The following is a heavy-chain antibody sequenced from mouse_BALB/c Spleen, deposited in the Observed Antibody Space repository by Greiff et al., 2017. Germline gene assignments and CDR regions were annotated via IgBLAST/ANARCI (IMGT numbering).Heavy chain of an antibody. D-gene: IGHD1-1*01. V-gene: IGHV1-14*01. J-gene: IGHJ3*01. CDR2: INPYNDGT. CDR3: ARVYYGSPVGFAY. Sequence: EVQLKESGPELVKPGASVKMSCKASGYTFTSYVMHWVKQKPGQGLEWIGYINPYNDGTKYNEKFKGKATLTSDKSSSTAYMELSSLTSEDSAVYYCARVYYGSPVGFAYWGQGTLVTVSA. CDR1: GYTFTSYV.